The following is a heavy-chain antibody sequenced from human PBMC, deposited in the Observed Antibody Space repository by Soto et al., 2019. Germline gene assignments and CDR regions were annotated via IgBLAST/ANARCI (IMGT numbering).Heavy chain of an antibody. CDR2: IWYDGSNK. V-gene: IGHV3-33*06. J-gene: IGHJ3*02. D-gene: IGHD6-19*01. CDR1: GFTFSSYG. Sequence: PGGSLRLSCAASGFTFSSYGMHWVRQAPGKGLEWVAVIWYDGSNKYYADSVKGRFTISRDNSKNTLYLQMNSLRAEDTAVYYCAKDSKQWLDSFDIWGQGTMVTVSS. CDR3: AKDSKQWLDSFDI.